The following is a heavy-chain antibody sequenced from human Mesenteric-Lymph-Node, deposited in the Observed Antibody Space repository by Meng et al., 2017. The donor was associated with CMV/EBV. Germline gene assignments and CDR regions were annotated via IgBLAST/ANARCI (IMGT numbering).Heavy chain of an antibody. V-gene: IGHV3-21*01. CDR2: ISSSSSYI. CDR3: ARTLYFDYLVDY. J-gene: IGHJ4*01. Sequence: GESLKISCAASGFTFSSYSMNWVRQAPGKGLEWVSSISSSSSYIYYADSVKGRFTISRDNAKNSLYLQMNSLRAEDTAAYYCARTLYFDYLVDYWGQGTLVTVSS. CDR1: GFTFSSYS. D-gene: IGHD3-9*01.